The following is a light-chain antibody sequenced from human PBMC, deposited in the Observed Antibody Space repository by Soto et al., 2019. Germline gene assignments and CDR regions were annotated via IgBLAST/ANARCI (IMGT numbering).Light chain of an antibody. CDR3: QHYNSYSEA. J-gene: IGKJ1*01. CDR2: KAS. Sequence: DIQMTQSPSTLSACVGDRVTITCRASQSISSWLAWYQQKPGKAPKLLIYKASSLESGVPSRFSGSGSGTEFTLTISSLQPDDFATYYCQHYNSYSEAFGQGTKVDI. V-gene: IGKV1-5*03. CDR1: QSISSW.